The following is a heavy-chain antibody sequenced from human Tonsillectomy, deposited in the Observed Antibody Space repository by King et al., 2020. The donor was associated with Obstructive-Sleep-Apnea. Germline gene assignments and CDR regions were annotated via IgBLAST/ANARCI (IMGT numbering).Heavy chain of an antibody. CDR1: GFTFSSYA. D-gene: IGHD3-10*01. J-gene: IGHJ4*02. CDR3: ARDPTMVRGVSYSDY. CDR2: ISYDGSNK. V-gene: IGHV3-30-3*01. Sequence: VQLVESGGGVVQPGRSLRLSCAASGFTFSSYAMHWVRQAPGKGLEWVAVISYDGSNKYYADSVKGRFTISRDNSKNTLYLQMNSLRGEDTAVYYCARDPTMVRGVSYSDYWGQGTLVTVSS.